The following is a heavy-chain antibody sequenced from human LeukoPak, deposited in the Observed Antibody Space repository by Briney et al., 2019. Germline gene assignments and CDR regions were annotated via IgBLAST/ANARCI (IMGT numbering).Heavy chain of an antibody. D-gene: IGHD6-19*01. CDR2: IFPIFDTA. V-gene: IGHV1-69*13. Sequence: ASVKVSCKASGGTFSSYAISWVRQAPGQGLEWMGGIFPIFDTANYAQTFQGRVTITADESTSTAYMELSSLRSEDTAVYYCASGDLAVAGTETIDYWGQGTLVTVSS. CDR3: ASGDLAVAGTETIDY. J-gene: IGHJ4*02. CDR1: GGTFSSYA.